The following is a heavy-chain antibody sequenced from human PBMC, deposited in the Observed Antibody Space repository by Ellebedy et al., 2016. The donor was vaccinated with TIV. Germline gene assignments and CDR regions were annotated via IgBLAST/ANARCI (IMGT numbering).Heavy chain of an antibody. CDR1: GDSINSGDYY. CDR3: ARETDFWSDSSYFDS. J-gene: IGHJ4*02. CDR2: IYYTGTT. V-gene: IGHV4-30-4*01. Sequence: SETLSLXXTVSGDSINSGDYYWSWIRQPPGKGLEWIGYIYYTGTTYYNPSLKGRITISVDTSKNHFSLRLRSVTAADTALHFCARETDFWSDSSYFDSWGQGILVTVSS. D-gene: IGHD3-3*01.